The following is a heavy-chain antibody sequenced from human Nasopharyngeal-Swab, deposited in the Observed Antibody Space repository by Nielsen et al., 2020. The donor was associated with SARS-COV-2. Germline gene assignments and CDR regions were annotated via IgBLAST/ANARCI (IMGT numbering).Heavy chain of an antibody. CDR2: ISWNSGSI. CDR1: GFTFDDYA. Sequence: SLKISCAASGFTFDDYAMHWVRQAPGKGLEWVSGISWNSGSIGYADSVTGRFTISRDNAKNSLYLQMNSLRAEDTALYYFAKGVVAVAGPFDYWGQGTLVTVSS. V-gene: IGHV3-9*01. J-gene: IGHJ4*02. CDR3: AKGVVAVAGPFDY. D-gene: IGHD6-19*01.